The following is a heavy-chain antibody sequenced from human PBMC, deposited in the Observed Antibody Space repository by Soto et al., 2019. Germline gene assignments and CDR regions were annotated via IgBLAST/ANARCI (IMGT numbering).Heavy chain of an antibody. Sequence: SETLSLTCAVYGGSFSGYYWSWIRQPPGKGLEWIGEINHSGSTNYNPSLKSRVTISVDTSKNQFSLKLSSVTAADTAVYYCASKRANSSSSEGGEYFQHWGQGTLVTVSS. CDR3: ASKRANSSSSEGGEYFQH. V-gene: IGHV4-34*01. D-gene: IGHD6-6*01. J-gene: IGHJ1*01. CDR1: GGSFSGYY. CDR2: INHSGST.